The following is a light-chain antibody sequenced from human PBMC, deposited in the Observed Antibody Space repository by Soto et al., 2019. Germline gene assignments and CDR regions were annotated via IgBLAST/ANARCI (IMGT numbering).Light chain of an antibody. CDR3: QQSYSMPLT. CDR2: GAS. J-gene: IGKJ4*01. Sequence: DIQMTQSPSSLSAAVGDRVAITCRASQRISTSLNWYQQRPGKSPELLIYGASDLQSGAPSRFSGLRSGTDFTLIISNLQPEDFATYYCQQSYSMPLTFGGGTKVEIK. V-gene: IGKV1-39*01. CDR1: QRISTS.